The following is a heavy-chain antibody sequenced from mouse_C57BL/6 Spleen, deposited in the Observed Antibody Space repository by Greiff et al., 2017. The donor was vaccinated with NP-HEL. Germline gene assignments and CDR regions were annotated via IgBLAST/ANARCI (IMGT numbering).Heavy chain of an antibody. J-gene: IGHJ3*01. CDR1: GYTFTSYW. CDR3: ARRELDSSGYCAY. D-gene: IGHD3-2*02. V-gene: IGHV1-50*01. Sequence: QVQLQQPGAELVKPGASVKLSCKASGYTFTSYWMQWVKQRPGQGLEWIGEIDPSDSYTNYNQKFKGKATLTVDTSSSTAYMQLSSLTSEDSAVYYCARRELDSSGYCAYWGQGTLVTVSA. CDR2: IDPSDSYT.